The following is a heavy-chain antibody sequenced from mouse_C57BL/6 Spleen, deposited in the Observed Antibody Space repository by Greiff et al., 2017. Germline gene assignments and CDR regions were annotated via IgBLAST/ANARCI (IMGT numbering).Heavy chain of an antibody. J-gene: IGHJ3*01. CDR1: GFTFNTYA. D-gene: IGHD2-3*01. CDR3: VRGGWFLAWFAY. Sequence: EVQLVESGGGLVQPQGSLKLSCAASGFTFNTYAMPWVRQAPGKGLEWVARIRSKSSNYATYYADSVKDRFTISRDDSQSMLYLQMNNLKTEDTAMYYCVRGGWFLAWFAYWGQGTLVTVSA. V-gene: IGHV10-3*01. CDR2: IRSKSSNYAT.